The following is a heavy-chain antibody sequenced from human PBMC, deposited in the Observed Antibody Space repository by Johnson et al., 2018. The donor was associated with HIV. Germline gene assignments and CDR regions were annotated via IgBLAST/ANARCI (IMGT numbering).Heavy chain of an antibody. V-gene: IGHV3-20*04. Sequence: MMLVESGGSVVRPGGSLRLSCAASGFTFDDYGMSWVRQGSGKGLEWVSGISGNSGGIGCEDSVKGRCTISRDNPKNTLYLQMSSLRAEDTAVYYCAKGDGIVGGSDAFDIWGQGTMVTVSS. D-gene: IGHD1-26*01. CDR3: AKGDGIVGGSDAFDI. J-gene: IGHJ3*02. CDR2: ISGNSGGI. CDR1: GFTFDDYG.